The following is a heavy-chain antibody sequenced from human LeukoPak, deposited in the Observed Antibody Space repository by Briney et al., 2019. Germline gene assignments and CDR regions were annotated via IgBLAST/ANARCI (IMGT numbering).Heavy chain of an antibody. Sequence: GGSLRLSCAASGFTFSSYGMNWVRQAPGKGLEWVSAISGSGGSTYYADSVKGRFTISRDNSKNTLYLQMNSLRAEDTAVYYCAKGHDSSGYYRGAFDYWGQGTLVTVSS. V-gene: IGHV3-23*01. CDR1: GFTFSSYG. D-gene: IGHD3-22*01. CDR3: AKGHDSSGYYRGAFDY. J-gene: IGHJ4*02. CDR2: ISGSGGST.